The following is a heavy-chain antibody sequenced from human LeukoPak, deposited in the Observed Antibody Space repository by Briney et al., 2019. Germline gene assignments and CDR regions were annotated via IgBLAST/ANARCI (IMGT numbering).Heavy chain of an antibody. CDR3: ARGIAAAGTRFDP. CDR1: GGSFSGYY. CDR2: INHSGST. D-gene: IGHD6-13*01. J-gene: IGHJ5*02. V-gene: IGHV4-34*01. Sequence: PSETLSLTCAVCGGSFSGYYWSWIRQPPGKGLEWIGEINHSGSTNYNPSLKSRVTISVDTSKNQFSLKLSSVTAADTAVYYCARGIAAAGTRFDPWGQGTLVTVSS.